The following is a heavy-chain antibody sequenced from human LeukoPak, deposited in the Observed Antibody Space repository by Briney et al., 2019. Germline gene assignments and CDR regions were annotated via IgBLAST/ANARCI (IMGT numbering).Heavy chain of an antibody. CDR2: IYYSGST. CDR1: GGSISSGGYY. D-gene: IGHD1-1*01. J-gene: IGHJ4*02. V-gene: IGHV4-31*03. Sequence: SQTLSLTCTVSGGSISSGGYYWSWIRQHPGKGLEWIGYIYYSGSTYYNPSLRSRVTISVDTSKNQFSLKLSSATAADTAVYYCARSEHWTNERLYYFDYWGQGTLVTVSS. CDR3: ARSEHWTNERLYYFDY.